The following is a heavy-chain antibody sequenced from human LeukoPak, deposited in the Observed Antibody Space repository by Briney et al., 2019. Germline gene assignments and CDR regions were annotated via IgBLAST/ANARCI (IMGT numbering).Heavy chain of an antibody. CDR2: INWNGAGT. D-gene: IGHD6-13*01. V-gene: IGHV3-20*04. Sequence: PGGSLRLSCAATGFIFDNYGMSWVRQAPGKGLEWVSGINWNGAGTGYADSVKGRFTISRDKAKNSVYLQMNSLRAEDTAVYYCARDFSGYSSSPGWFDPWGQGALVTVSS. CDR3: ARDFSGYSSSPGWFDP. J-gene: IGHJ5*02. CDR1: GFIFDNYG.